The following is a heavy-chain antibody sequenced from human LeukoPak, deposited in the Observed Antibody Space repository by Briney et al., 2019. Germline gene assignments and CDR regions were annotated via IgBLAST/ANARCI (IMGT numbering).Heavy chain of an antibody. V-gene: IGHV3-30*18. CDR2: ISYDGSNK. Sequence: PGGSLRLSCAASGFTFSSYGMHWVRQAPGKGLEWVAVISYDGSNKYYADSVKGRFTISRDNSKNTLYLQMNSLRAEDTAVYYCAKDADYGDPVYQLDYWGQGTLVTVSS. D-gene: IGHD4-17*01. CDR3: AKDADYGDPVYQLDY. J-gene: IGHJ4*02. CDR1: GFTFSSYG.